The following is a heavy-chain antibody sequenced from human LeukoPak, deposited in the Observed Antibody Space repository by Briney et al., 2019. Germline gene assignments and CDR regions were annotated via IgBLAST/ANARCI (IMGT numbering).Heavy chain of an antibody. CDR3: ARDRSAMITFGGVTVIPNNWFDP. D-gene: IGHD3-16*02. CDR2: ISSSSSTI. V-gene: IGHV3-48*02. Sequence: GGSLRLSCAASGFTFSSYSMNWVRQAPGKGLEWVSYISSSSSTIYYADSVKGRFTISRDNAKNSLYLQMNSLRDEDTAVYYCARDRSAMITFGGVTVIPNNWFDPWGQGTLVTVSS. CDR1: GFTFSSYS. J-gene: IGHJ5*02.